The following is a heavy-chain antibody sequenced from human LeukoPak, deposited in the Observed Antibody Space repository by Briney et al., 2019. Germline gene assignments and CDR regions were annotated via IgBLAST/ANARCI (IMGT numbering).Heavy chain of an antibody. Sequence: KPSETLSLTCTVSGDSISNSDYYWGWIRQPPGKGLEWIALINYSGRTFYNPSLRSRVTISVDMSKNQFSLNLNSVTAADTAVYYCARGRGYYDFWSGRAYNWFDPWGQGTLVTVSS. CDR3: ARGRGYYDFWSGRAYNWFDP. CDR2: INYSGRT. J-gene: IGHJ5*02. D-gene: IGHD3-3*01. CDR1: GDSISNSDYY. V-gene: IGHV4-39*01.